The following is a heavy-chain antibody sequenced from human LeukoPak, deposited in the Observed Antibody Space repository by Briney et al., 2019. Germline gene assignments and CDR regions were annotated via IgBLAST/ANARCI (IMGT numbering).Heavy chain of an antibody. CDR1: GFTFSSYG. J-gene: IGHJ4*02. D-gene: IGHD1-26*01. CDR2: ISYDGSNK. V-gene: IGHV3-30*18. CDR3: AKDLSYQYISGFAD. Sequence: GGSLRLSCAASGFTFSSYGMHWVRQAPGKGLEWVAVISYDGSNKYYADSVKGRFTISRDNSKNTLYLQMNSLRAEDTAVYYCAKDLSYQYISGFADWGQGPWSPSPQ.